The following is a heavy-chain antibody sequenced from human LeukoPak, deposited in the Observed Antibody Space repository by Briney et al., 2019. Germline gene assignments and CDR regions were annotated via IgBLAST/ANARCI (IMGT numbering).Heavy chain of an antibody. CDR1: GGSISSYY. J-gene: IGHJ4*02. V-gene: IGHV4-59*01. Sequence: KPSETLSLTCTVSGGSISSYYWSWIRQPPGKGLEWIGYIYYSGSTNYNPSLKSRVTISVDTSKNQFSLKLSSVTAADTAVYYCARHPWIQLWDPYFDYWGQGTLVTVSS. D-gene: IGHD5-18*01. CDR3: ARHPWIQLWDPYFDY. CDR2: IYYSGST.